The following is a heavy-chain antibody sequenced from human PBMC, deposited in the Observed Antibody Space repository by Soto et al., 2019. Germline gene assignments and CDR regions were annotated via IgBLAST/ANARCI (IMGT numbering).Heavy chain of an antibody. V-gene: IGHV1-2*02. CDR1: GYTVTGYY. J-gene: IGHJ4*02. D-gene: IGHD6-13*01. CDR3: ARALYSSTWYS. CDR2: INPNGGGT. Sequence: ASVKVFGTASGYTVTGYYLQWVRQAPGQGLEWMGWINPNGGGTNYAQRFKSRVTMTRDTSISTAYMELSRLRSDDTAVYYCARALYSSTWYSWGQGTLVTVSS.